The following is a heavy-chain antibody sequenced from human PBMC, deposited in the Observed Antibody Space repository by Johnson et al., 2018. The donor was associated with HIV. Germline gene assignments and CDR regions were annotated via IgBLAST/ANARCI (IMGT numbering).Heavy chain of an antibody. J-gene: IGHJ3*02. V-gene: IGHV3-30*18. CDR1: GFTFSSYG. CDR3: AKDRGLSDFDI. CDR2: ISYDGCNK. Sequence: QMLLVESGGGVVQPGRSLRLSCAASGFTFSSYGLHWVRQAPGKGLEWVAVISYDGCNKYYADSVQGRFTISRYNSKNTLQLQMKRLRAETTAVYYCAKDRGLSDFDILSQGTMVTVSS. D-gene: IGHD3-10*01.